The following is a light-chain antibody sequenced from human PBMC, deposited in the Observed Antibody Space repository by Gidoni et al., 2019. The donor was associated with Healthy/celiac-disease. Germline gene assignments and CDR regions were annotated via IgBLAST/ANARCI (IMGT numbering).Light chain of an antibody. V-gene: IGKV3-11*01. CDR1: QSVSSY. J-gene: IGKJ2*01. CDR2: DAS. CDR3: QQRSNWLYT. Sequence: EIALTQSPATLSLSPGERATLSCRASQSVSSYLAWYQQKPGKAPRLLIYDASNRATGIPARFSGSGSGTDFTLTISSLEPEDFAVYYCQQRSNWLYTFGQGTKLEIK.